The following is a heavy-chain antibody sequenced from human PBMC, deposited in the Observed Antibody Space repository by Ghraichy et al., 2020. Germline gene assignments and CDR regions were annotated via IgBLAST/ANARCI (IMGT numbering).Heavy chain of an antibody. CDR3: ARDPLNYYGSGNGMDV. V-gene: IGHV4-39*07. J-gene: IGHJ6*02. CDR2: IYYTGST. CDR1: GGSISSNTYY. Sequence: SETLSLTCTVSGGSISSNTYYWGWIRQPPGKGLEWIGSIYYTGSTYYNPSLKSRVTISVDTSKNQFSLKLSSVTAADTAVYYCARDPLNYYGSGNGMDVWGQGTTVTVSS. D-gene: IGHD3-10*01.